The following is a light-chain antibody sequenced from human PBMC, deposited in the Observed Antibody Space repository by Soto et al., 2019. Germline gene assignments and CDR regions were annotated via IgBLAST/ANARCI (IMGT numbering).Light chain of an antibody. Sequence: QSALTQPASVSASPGQSITISCSGSSSDVGGHDYVSWYQQHPGKAPNLVIYEVNNRPSGVYDRFSGSKTANKASMTISGVHADAEADYYCSAYSETSKLVFGPGT. CDR3: SAYSETSKLV. J-gene: IGLJ1*01. CDR1: SSDVGGHDY. V-gene: IGLV2-14*01. CDR2: EVN.